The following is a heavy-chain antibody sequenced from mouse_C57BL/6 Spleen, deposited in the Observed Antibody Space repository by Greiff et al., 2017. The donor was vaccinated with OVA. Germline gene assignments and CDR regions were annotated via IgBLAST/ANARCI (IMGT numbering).Heavy chain of an antibody. Sequence: EVQLQQSGPVLVKPGASVKMSCKASGYTFTDYYMNWVKQSHGKSLEWIGVINPYNGGTSYNQKFKGKATLTVDKSSSTAYMELNSLTSEDSAVYYCARTGYGYDGFDYWGQGTTLTVSS. J-gene: IGHJ2*01. CDR3: ARTGYGYDGFDY. V-gene: IGHV1-19*01. CDR2: INPYNGGT. D-gene: IGHD2-2*01. CDR1: GYTFTDYY.